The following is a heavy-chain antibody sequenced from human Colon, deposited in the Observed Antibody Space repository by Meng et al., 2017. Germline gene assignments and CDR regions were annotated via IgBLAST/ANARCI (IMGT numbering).Heavy chain of an antibody. CDR3: ARDSGYDKNWFDP. J-gene: IGHJ5*02. CDR2: IYYSGST. CDR1: GGSVIINSYS. D-gene: IGHD5-12*01. Sequence: LQGEGPRMVSPSDTLPLTWPVSGGSVIINSYSWSWILQPPGKGLEWSGFIYYSGSTNYNPSRKSRVTISVDTSKNQFSLKVSSVTAADTAVYYCARDSGYDKNWFDPWGQGTLVTVSS. V-gene: IGHV4-61*01.